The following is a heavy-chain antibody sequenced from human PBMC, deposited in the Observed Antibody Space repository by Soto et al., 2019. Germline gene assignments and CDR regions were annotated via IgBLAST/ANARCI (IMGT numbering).Heavy chain of an antibody. CDR1: GGSFSGYY. CDR2: INHSGST. Sequence: QVQLQQWGAGLLKPSETLSLTCAVYGGSFSGYYWSWIRQPPGKGLEWIGEINHSGSTNYNPSLKSRGTISVATYKNQFYLKRCSVTAADTAVYYCERGSQGSGSYIVGVFDYWGQGSLVTVSS. CDR3: ERGSQGSGSYIVGVFDY. V-gene: IGHV4-34*01. D-gene: IGHD3-10*01. J-gene: IGHJ4*02.